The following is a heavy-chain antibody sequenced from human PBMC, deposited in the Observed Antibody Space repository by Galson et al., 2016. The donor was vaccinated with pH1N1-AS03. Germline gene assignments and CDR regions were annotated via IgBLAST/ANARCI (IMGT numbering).Heavy chain of an antibody. CDR2: INQDGSEK. V-gene: IGHV3-7*01. CDR3: ASAPVGSGHLYYFDY. Sequence: SLRLSCAASGFTFSTYWMSWVRQAPGKGLEWVANINQDGSEKHYVDSVKGRFTISRDNAKNSLYLQVNNLRAEDTAVYYCASAPVGSGHLYYFDYWGQGTLITVYS. J-gene: IGHJ4*02. D-gene: IGHD6-25*01. CDR1: GFTFSTYW.